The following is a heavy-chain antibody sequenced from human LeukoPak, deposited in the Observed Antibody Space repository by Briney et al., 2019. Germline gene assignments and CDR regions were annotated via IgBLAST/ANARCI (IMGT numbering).Heavy chain of an antibody. J-gene: IGHJ5*02. CDR1: GYTFTSYG. CDR2: ISAYNGNT. V-gene: IGHV1-18*01. CDR3: ARVLGGSYCSGGSCSYNWFDP. Sequence: ASVKLSCKASGYTFTSYGISWVRQAPGQGLEWLRWISAYNGNTNYAQKLQGRVTMTTDTSTSTAYMELRSLISDDTAVYYCARVLGGSYCSGGSCSYNWFDPWGQGTLVTVSS. D-gene: IGHD2-15*01.